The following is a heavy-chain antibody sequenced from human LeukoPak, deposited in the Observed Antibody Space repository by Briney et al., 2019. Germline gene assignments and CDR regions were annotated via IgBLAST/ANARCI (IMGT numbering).Heavy chain of an antibody. V-gene: IGHV1-18*01. CDR3: ARDNRPHSSGYSPLDY. J-gene: IGHJ4*02. CDR2: ISAYNGNT. Sequence: ASVKVSCKASGYTFTSYGISWVRQAPGQGLEWMGWISAYNGNTNYAQKLQGRVTMTTDTSTSTAYMELRSLRSDDTAVYYCARDNRPHSSGYSPLDYWGQGTLVTVSS. D-gene: IGHD3-22*01. CDR1: GYTFTSYG.